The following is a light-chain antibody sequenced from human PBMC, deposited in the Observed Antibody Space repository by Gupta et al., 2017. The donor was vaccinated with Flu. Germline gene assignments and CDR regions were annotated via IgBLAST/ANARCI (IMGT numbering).Light chain of an antibody. CDR3: SSYAGSNTWV. J-gene: IGLJ3*02. CDR2: EVS. V-gene: IGLV2-8*01. Sequence: QSALTQPLSASGSPGQSVTISCIGTSSDVGCYNYVSWYQQPPGNAHKLMIYEVSKPPAWLPDCFSSCKSGNTASLTVSGLQEADEGYYYCSSYAGSNTWVFGGGTKLTVL. CDR1: SSDVGCYNY.